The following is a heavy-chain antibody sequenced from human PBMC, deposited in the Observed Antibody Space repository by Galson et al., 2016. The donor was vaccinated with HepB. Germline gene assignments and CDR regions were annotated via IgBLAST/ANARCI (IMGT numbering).Heavy chain of an antibody. J-gene: IGHJ4*02. Sequence: SVKVSCKASGYTFTSSDINWARQATGQGLEWMGWMNPKSGNTGYAQKFQGRVTMTRHTSISTAYMELSSLRSEDTAVYYCAREIPRKQLWLRFGYFDSWGQGTLVTVSS. CDR2: MNPKSGNT. D-gene: IGHD5-18*01. CDR1: GYTFTSSD. CDR3: AREIPRKQLWLRFGYFDS. V-gene: IGHV1-8*01.